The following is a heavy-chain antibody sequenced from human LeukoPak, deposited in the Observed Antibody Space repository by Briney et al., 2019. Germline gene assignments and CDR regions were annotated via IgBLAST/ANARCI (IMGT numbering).Heavy chain of an antibody. CDR1: GYTFTGYY. CDR2: INPNSGGT. CDR3: ASGWYGLNWFDP. Sequence: SVKVSCKASGYTFTGYYMHWVRQAPGQGLEWMGWINPNSGGTNYAQEFQGRVTMTRDTSISTAYMELSRLRSDDTAVYYCASGWYGLNWFDPWGQGTLVTVSS. D-gene: IGHD6-19*01. J-gene: IGHJ5*02. V-gene: IGHV1-2*02.